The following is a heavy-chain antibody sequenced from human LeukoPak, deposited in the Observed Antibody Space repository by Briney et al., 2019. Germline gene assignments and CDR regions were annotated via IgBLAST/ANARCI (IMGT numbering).Heavy chain of an antibody. D-gene: IGHD3-22*01. CDR1: GYSFTNYW. J-gene: IGHJ4*02. Sequence: LGESLKISCKGSGYSFTNYWIGWVRQKPGKGLEWMGIIFPGDSDTRYSPSFQGQVTISADKSISTAYLQWSSLKASDTAMYYCARRLTYDSRAYYCLDYWGQGTLVTVSS. V-gene: IGHV5-51*01. CDR3: ARRLTYDSRAYYCLDY. CDR2: IFPGDSDT.